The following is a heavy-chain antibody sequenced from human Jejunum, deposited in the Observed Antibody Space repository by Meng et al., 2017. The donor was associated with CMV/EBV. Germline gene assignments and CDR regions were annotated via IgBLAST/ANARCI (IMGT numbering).Heavy chain of an antibody. D-gene: IGHD3-10*01. Sequence: EVQLVESGGGPVQPWGSLILSCAASGFTFSSYWIHWVRQAPGKGLVWVSRINTDGSTINYADSVKGRFTISRDDAKNTLYLQMNSLTAEDTAVYYCARAGSYRFDYWGHGTLVTVSS. CDR2: INTDGSTI. CDR3: ARAGSYRFDY. J-gene: IGHJ4*01. V-gene: IGHV3-74*01. CDR1: GFTFSSYW.